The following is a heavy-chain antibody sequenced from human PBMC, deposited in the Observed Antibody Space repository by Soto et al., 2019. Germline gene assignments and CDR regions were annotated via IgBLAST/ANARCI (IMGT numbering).Heavy chain of an antibody. CDR2: INPKSGGT. V-gene: IGHV1-2*04. CDR1: GYSFTDYH. J-gene: IGHJ6*02. D-gene: IGHD2-8*01. Sequence: ASVKVSCKASGYSFTDYHIHWVRQAPGQGLEWLGRINPKSGGTSTAQKFQGWVTMTTDASISTASMELTRLTSDDTAIYYCARGDSTDCSNGVCSFFYNHDMGVWGQGTTVTVSS. CDR3: ARGDSTDCSNGVCSFFYNHDMGV.